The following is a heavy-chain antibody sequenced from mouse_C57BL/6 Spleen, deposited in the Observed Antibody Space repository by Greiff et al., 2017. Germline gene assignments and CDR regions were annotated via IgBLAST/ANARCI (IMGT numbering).Heavy chain of an antibody. CDR3: ARYDYDEGFAY. V-gene: IGHV1-82*01. D-gene: IGHD2-4*01. CDR1: GYAFSSSW. Sequence: QVQLQQSGPELVKPGASVKISCKASGYAFSSSWMNWVKQRPGKGLEWIGRIYPGDGDTNYNGKFKGKATLTADKSSSTAYMQLSSLTSEDSAVXFCARYDYDEGFAYWGQGTLVTVSA. CDR2: IYPGDGDT. J-gene: IGHJ3*01.